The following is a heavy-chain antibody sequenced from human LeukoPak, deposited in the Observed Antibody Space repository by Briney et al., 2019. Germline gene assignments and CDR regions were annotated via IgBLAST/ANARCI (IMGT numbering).Heavy chain of an antibody. CDR1: GFTFSSYG. CDR3: ARDRINYDFWSQPAYVFDI. D-gene: IGHD3-3*01. V-gene: IGHV3-33*01. J-gene: IGHJ3*02. Sequence: GGSLRLSCAASGFTFSSYGMHWVRQAPGKGLEWVAVIWYDGSNKYYADSVKGRFTISRDNSKNTLYLQMNSLRAEDTAVYYCARDRINYDFWSQPAYVFDIWGQGTMVTVSS. CDR2: IWYDGSNK.